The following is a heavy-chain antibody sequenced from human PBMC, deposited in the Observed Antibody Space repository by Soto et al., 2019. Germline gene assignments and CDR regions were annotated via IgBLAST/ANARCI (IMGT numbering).Heavy chain of an antibody. CDR1: GFTLSNYD. CDR3: ALPPEAAGTFRAFDI. CDR2: ISYGNNE. Sequence: GGSLRLSCAASGFTLSNYDMHWVRQAPGKGLEWLAVISYGNNEYYAHSVKGRFTISRDNSKNTLFLQMNSLRVEDTAVYYCALPPEAAGTFRAFDIWGHGTMVTVSS. V-gene: IGHV3-30*03. J-gene: IGHJ3*02. D-gene: IGHD6-13*01.